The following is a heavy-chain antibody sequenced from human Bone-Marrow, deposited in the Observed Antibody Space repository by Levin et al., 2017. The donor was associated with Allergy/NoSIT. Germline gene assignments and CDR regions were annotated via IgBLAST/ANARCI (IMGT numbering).Heavy chain of an antibody. J-gene: IGHJ5*02. D-gene: IGHD2-8*01. CDR1: GFTFTTQG. V-gene: IGHV3-30*18. CDR3: GKEDEVYMRPTWFDP. Sequence: PGGSLRLSCAASGFTFTTQGMHWVRQAPGKGLEWVAFISFDGRTTNYAASVQGRFTISRDDLKNILYLQMDSLRPEDTAVYYCGKEDEVYMRPTWFDPRGLGTLVSVSS. CDR2: ISFDGRTT.